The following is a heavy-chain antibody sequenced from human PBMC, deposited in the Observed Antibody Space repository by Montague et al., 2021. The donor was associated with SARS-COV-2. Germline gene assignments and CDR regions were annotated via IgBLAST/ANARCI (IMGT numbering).Heavy chain of an antibody. CDR1: GGSISGYY. V-gene: IGHV4-59*08. D-gene: IGHD3-16*01. J-gene: IGHJ6*02. CDR3: ARSVQFAYGLDV. Sequence: SETLSLTCTVSGGSISGYYWSWIRQSPGKGLEWIGYIYYSGSTKXXPFLESRVSISIDTSKSQFSLRVRSVTAADTAVYYCARSVQFAYGLDVWGQGTTVTIS. CDR2: IYYSGST.